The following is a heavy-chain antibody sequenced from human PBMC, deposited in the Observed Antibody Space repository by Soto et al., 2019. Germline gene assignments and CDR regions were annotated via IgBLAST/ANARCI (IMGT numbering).Heavy chain of an antibody. J-gene: IGHJ5*02. D-gene: IGHD4-4*01. CDR2: INPKSDDT. CDR3: ARKHSLDYIRWGLDP. V-gene: IGHV1-2*02. CDR1: GYPFSDNQ. Sequence: ASVKVSCKASGYPFSDNQIHWLRRAPGQGLGWMGRINPKSDDTNYAQKFQGRVTMTRDTSIDTAYLELTGLTSDDTATYYCARKHSLDYIRWGLDPWGQGTLVTVSS.